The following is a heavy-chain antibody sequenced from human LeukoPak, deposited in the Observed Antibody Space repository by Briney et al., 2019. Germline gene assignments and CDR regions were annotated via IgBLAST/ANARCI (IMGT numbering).Heavy chain of an antibody. CDR3: ARDWAGSFDY. Sequence: PSETLSLTCTVSGGSISSYYWSWIRQPPGKGLEWIGYIYYSGSTNYNPSLKSRVTISVDTSKNQFSLKLTSVTAADTALYYCARDWAGSFDYWGQGTLVTVSS. CDR1: GGSISSYY. CDR2: IYYSGST. J-gene: IGHJ4*02. D-gene: IGHD1-1*01. V-gene: IGHV4-59*01.